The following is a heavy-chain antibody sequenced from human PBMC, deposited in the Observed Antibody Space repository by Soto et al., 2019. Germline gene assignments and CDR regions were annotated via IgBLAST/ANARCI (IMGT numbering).Heavy chain of an antibody. CDR3: ATSGIYYKGVDY. V-gene: IGHV3-23*01. J-gene: IGHJ4*02. CDR2: ISGSGGST. CDR1: GFTFSSYA. Sequence: GSLRLTCAASGFTFSSYAMSWVRQAPGKGLVWVSAISGSGGSTYYADSVKGRFTISRDNSKNTLYLQMNSLRAEDTAVYYCATSGIYYKGVDYWGQGTLVTVSS. D-gene: IGHD1-26*01.